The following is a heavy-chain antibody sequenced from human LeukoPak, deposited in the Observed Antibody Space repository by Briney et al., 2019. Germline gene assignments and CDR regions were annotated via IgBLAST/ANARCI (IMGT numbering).Heavy chain of an antibody. V-gene: IGHV4-31*03. CDR3: ARVYDYVWGSYRYFYFDY. CDR2: IYYSGST. Sequence: PSETLSLTCTVSGGSISSSSYYWGWIRQPPGKGLEWIGYIYYSGSTYYNPSLKSRVTISVDTSKNQFSLKLSSVTAADTAVYYCARVYDYVWGSYRYFYFDYWGQGTLVTVSS. J-gene: IGHJ4*02. D-gene: IGHD3-16*02. CDR1: GGSISSSSYY.